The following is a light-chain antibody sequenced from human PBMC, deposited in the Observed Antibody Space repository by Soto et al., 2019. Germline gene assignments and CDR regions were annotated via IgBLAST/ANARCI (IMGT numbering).Light chain of an antibody. CDR2: DNN. V-gene: IGLV1-40*01. CDR1: SSNIGAGYD. CDR3: QSYDSSRRRL. J-gene: IGLJ2*01. Sequence: QSVLTQPPSVSGAPGQRVTISCTGSSSNIGAGYDVHWYQQLPGTAPRLLIYDNNNRPSGVPDRFSGSKSGTSASLAITGLQAEDVADYYCQSYDSSRRRLFGGGTKLTVL.